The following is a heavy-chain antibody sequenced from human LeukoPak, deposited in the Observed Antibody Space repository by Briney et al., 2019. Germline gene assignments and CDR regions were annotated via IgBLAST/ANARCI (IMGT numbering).Heavy chain of an antibody. Sequence: ASVKVSCKASGYTFTSYGISWVRQAPGQGLEWMGWISAYNGNTNYAQKLQGRVTMTTDTSTSTAYMELRSLRSDDTAVYYCAKKHNDYVWGSSPNDYWGQGTLVTVSS. D-gene: IGHD3-16*01. CDR3: AKKHNDYVWGSSPNDY. J-gene: IGHJ4*02. CDR1: GYTFTSYG. V-gene: IGHV1-18*01. CDR2: ISAYNGNT.